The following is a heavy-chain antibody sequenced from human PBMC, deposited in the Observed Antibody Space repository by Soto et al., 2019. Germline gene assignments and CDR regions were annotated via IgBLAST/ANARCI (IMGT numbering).Heavy chain of an antibody. CDR3: ARGLNPYCGGDCYSGIGNWFDP. CDR2: INPNSGGT. J-gene: IGHJ5*02. Sequence: ASVKVSCKASGYTFTGYYMHWVRQAPGQGLEWMGWINPNSGGTNYAQKFQDRVTMTRDTSISTAYMELSRLRSDDTAVYYCARGLNPYCGGDCYSGIGNWFDPWGQGTLVTVSS. V-gene: IGHV1-2*02. CDR1: GYTFTGYY. D-gene: IGHD2-21*02.